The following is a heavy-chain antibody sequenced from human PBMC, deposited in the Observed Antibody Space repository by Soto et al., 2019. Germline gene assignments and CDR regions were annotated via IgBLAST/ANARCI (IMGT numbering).Heavy chain of an antibody. V-gene: IGHV1-8*01. D-gene: IGHD3-10*01. J-gene: IGHJ4*02. CDR2: MSPGSGSA. Sequence: QVQLVQSGAEVKELGASVKVSCQASGYSFTSLDINWMRQATGQGLEWMGWMSPGSGSAGYAQKFQGRVTMTRDTSRGTAYMELSILRAEDTAVYYCARGVDAGVDFWGQGTLVTV. CDR3: ARGVDAGVDF. CDR1: GYSFTSLD.